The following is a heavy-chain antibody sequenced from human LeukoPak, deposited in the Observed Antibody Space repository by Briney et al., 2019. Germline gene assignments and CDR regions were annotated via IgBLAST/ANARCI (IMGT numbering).Heavy chain of an antibody. CDR2: IKQDGGEK. D-gene: IGHD6-19*01. Sequence: GGSLRLSCAASGFTFRSYWMTWVRQAPGKGLEWVANIKQDGGEKYYVDSVKGRFSISRDNVKNSLYLQMNSLRAEDTAVYYCARDGYSSGWYGDYWGQGTLVTVSS. V-gene: IGHV3-7*01. J-gene: IGHJ4*02. CDR1: GFTFRSYW. CDR3: ARDGYSSGWYGDY.